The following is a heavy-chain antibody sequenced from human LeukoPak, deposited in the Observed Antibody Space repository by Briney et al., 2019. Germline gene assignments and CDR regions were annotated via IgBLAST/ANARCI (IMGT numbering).Heavy chain of an antibody. V-gene: IGHV3-23*01. CDR2: VNASGGNT. J-gene: IGHJ5*02. Sequence: GGSLRLSCAASGFAFNFYAMTWVRQAPGKRLQWVSTVNASGGNTYYAESVRGRFTISRDNSKDTLYLQLNSLTAEDTAIYYCAKPISGGLAVSADWFDPWGQGTLVAVSS. D-gene: IGHD6-19*01. CDR1: GFAFNFYA. CDR3: AKPISGGLAVSADWFDP.